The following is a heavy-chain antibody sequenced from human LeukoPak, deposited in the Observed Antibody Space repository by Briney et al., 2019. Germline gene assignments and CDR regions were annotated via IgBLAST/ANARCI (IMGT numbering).Heavy chain of an antibody. Sequence: GASVKVSCKASGGTFSSYAISWVRQAPGQGLEWMGGIIPIFGTANYAQKFQGRVTMTRDMSTSTVYMELSSLRSEDTAVYYCARETTTVVTHYFDYWGQGTLVTVSS. CDR1: GGTFSSYA. CDR3: ARETTTVVTHYFDY. CDR2: IIPIFGTA. V-gene: IGHV1-69*05. J-gene: IGHJ4*02. D-gene: IGHD4-23*01.